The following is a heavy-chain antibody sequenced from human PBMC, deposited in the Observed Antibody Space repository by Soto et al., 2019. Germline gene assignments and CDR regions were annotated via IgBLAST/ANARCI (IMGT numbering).Heavy chain of an antibody. CDR1: GYTFTRYT. CDR3: ARGIATGQLDP. CDR2: INPDNGNT. D-gene: IGHD2-15*01. J-gene: IGHJ5*02. V-gene: IGHV1-3*01. Sequence: ASAKVSCKASGYTFTRYTMNWVRQVPGQRLEWMGWINPDNGNTKSSQKFQDRVIITRDTSASTAYMDLSSLRSEDTAVYYCARGIATGQLDPWGQGTLVTVSS.